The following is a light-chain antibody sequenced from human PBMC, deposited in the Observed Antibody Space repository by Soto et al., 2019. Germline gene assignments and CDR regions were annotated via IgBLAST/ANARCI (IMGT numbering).Light chain of an antibody. Sequence: DIQMTQSPSSVSASVGDRVTISCRASQGISTWLAWYQQSPGKAPKLLIYTTSSLQTGVPSRFSGSGSGTDFTLTISSLQPDDFAIYYCQQYNIYSGTFGQGTKVDIK. CDR1: QGISTW. CDR2: TTS. CDR3: QQYNIYSGT. V-gene: IGKV1D-16*01. J-gene: IGKJ1*01.